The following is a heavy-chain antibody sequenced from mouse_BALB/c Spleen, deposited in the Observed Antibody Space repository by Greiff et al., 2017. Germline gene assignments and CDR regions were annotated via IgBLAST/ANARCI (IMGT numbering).Heavy chain of an antibody. CDR3: ARHEGEYYGYDAMDY. V-gene: IGHV2-6-7*01. J-gene: IGHJ4*01. D-gene: IGHD1-2*01. Sequence: VKLVESGPGLVAPSQSLSITCTVSGFSLTGYGVNWVRQPPGKGLEWLGMIWGDGSTDYNSALKSRLSISKDNSKSQVFLKMNSLQTDDTARYYCARHEGEYYGYDAMDYWGQGTSVTVSS. CDR1: GFSLTGYG. CDR2: IWGDGST.